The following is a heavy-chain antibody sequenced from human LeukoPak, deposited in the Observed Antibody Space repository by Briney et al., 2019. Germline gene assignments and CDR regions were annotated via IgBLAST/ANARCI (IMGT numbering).Heavy chain of an antibody. V-gene: IGHV3-23*01. CDR1: GFTFSSYA. CDR2: ISGGGRST. Sequence: PGGSLRLSCAASGFTFSSYAMSWVRQAPGKGLEWVSTISGGGRSTYYADSVKGRFAISRDNSKNTLYVQMNSLRAEDTAVYYCAKSGSGSYFDYWGQGTLVTVSS. CDR3: AKSGSGSYFDY. D-gene: IGHD3-10*01. J-gene: IGHJ4*02.